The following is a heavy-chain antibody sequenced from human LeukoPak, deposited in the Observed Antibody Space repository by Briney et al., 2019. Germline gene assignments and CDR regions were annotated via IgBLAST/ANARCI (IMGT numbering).Heavy chain of an antibody. J-gene: IGHJ4*02. CDR3: ARVWLQSFDF. D-gene: IGHD5-12*01. CDR1: GFTVSNNY. V-gene: IGHV3-66*01. Sequence: GGPLRLSCAASGFTVSNNYMSWVRQAPGKGLEWVSVIYSDGYTYYADSVKGRFAIPRDNSKNTLYLQMNSLKAEDTAVYSCARVWLQSFDFWGQGTLVTVSS. CDR2: IYSDGYT.